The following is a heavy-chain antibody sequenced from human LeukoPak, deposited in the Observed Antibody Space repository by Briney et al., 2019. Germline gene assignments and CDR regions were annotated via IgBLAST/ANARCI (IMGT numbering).Heavy chain of an antibody. CDR1: GFTFSSYA. V-gene: IGHV3-23*01. J-gene: IGHJ6*03. Sequence: GRSLRLSCAASGFTFSSYAMSWVRQAPGKGLEWVSAISGSGGSTYYADSVKGRFTISRDNSKNTLYLQMNSLRAEDTAVYYCAKGSRDSSGYYYSYYYYMDVWGKGTTVTVSS. CDR2: ISGSGGST. D-gene: IGHD3-22*01. CDR3: AKGSRDSSGYYYSYYYYMDV.